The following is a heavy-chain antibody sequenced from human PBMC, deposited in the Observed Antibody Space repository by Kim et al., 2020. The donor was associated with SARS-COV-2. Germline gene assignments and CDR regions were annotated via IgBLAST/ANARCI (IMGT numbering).Heavy chain of an antibody. CDR2: ISGSGGST. V-gene: IGHV3-23*01. CDR3: AKGGGYLVTRPIDY. D-gene: IGHD3-22*01. CDR1: GFTFSSYA. J-gene: IGHJ4*02. Sequence: GGSLRLSCAASGFTFSSYAMSWVRQAPGKGLEWVSAISGSGGSTYYADSVKGRFTISRDNSKNTLYLQMNSLRAEDTAVYYCAKGGGYLVTRPIDYWGQGTLVTVSS.